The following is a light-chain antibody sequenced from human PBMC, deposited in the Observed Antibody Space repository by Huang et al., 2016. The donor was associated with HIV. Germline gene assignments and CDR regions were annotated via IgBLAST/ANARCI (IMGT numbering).Light chain of an antibody. CDR3: QQYYSTPIT. CDR2: WAS. V-gene: IGKV4-1*01. CDR1: QSVVYGSNNKNY. Sequence: DIVMTQSPDSLAVSLGERATINCKSGQSVVYGSNNKNYLAWYQQKPGQPPKLLLYWASTRESGVPDRFSGSGSGTDFTLSISSLQAEDVAVYYCQQYYSTPITFGQGTRLEI. J-gene: IGKJ5*01.